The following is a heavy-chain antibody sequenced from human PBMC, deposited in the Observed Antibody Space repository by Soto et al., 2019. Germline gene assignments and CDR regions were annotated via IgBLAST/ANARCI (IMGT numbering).Heavy chain of an antibody. CDR2: ISYDGSNK. D-gene: IGHD3-3*01. CDR3: AKEWRGYDFWSGHIYYQDYGMDV. J-gene: IGHJ6*02. V-gene: IGHV3-30*18. CDR1: GFTFSSYG. Sequence: GVSLRLSCAASGFTFSSYGMHWVRQAPGKGLEWVAVISYDGSNKYYADSVKGRFTISRDNSKNTLYLQMNSLRAEDTAVYYCAKEWRGYDFWSGHIYYQDYGMDVWGQGTTVTVSS.